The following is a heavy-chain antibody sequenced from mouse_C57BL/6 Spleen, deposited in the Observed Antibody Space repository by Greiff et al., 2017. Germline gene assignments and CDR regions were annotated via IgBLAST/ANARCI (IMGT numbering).Heavy chain of an antibody. CDR1: GYTFTSYW. CDR2: IYPGNSDT. Sequence: EVQLQQSGTVLARPGASVKMSCKTSGYTFTSYWMHWVKQRPGQGLEWIGAIYPGNSDTSYNQKFKGKAKLTAVTSASTAYMELSSLTNEDSAVYYCTRSDSNRAAWFAYWGQGTLVTVSA. CDR3: TRSDSNRAAWFAY. J-gene: IGHJ3*01. V-gene: IGHV1-5*01. D-gene: IGHD2-5*01.